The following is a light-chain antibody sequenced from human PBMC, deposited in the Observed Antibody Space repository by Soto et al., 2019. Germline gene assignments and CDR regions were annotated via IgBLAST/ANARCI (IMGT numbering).Light chain of an antibody. V-gene: IGKV1-16*01. CDR3: QHFKTFPIT. CDR2: AAS. Sequence: DIQMTQSPSSLSASVGDRVTITCQASQDISNHLNWYQQKPGKAPKVLIYAASTLQSGVPSRFSGSGSGTDFTLTISSLQPEDFATYYCQHFKTFPITVGQGTRREIK. J-gene: IGKJ5*01. CDR1: QDISNH.